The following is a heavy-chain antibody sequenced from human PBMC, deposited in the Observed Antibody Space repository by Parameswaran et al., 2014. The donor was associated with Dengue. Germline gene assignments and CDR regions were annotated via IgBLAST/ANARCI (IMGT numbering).Heavy chain of an antibody. CDR3: ARLGWDHPIADFDS. Sequence: GESLKISCAASGFTFSSYSMNWVRQTPGKGLEWMSYISGDTRTIYYADSVKGRFTMSRDNAKKSLYLQMNSLRDEDTAVYYCARLGWDHPIADFDSWGQGTLVTVSS. V-gene: IGHV3-48*02. CDR2: ISGDTRTI. J-gene: IGHJ4*02. CDR1: GFTFSSYS. D-gene: IGHD1-26*01.